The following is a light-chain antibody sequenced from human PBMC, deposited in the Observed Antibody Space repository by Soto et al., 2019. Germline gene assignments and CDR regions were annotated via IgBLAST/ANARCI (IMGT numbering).Light chain of an antibody. V-gene: IGKV3-15*01. J-gene: IGKJ4*01. CDR1: QSVSSN. CDR3: QQYKNWPPLT. Sequence: EIVMTQSPTTLSVSPGERATLSCRASQSVSSNLAWYQQKPGQAPRLLIYGASTRATGIPARFSGSGSGTDLTLTISSLQSEDFAVYYCQQYKNWPPLTFGGGTKVEIK. CDR2: GAS.